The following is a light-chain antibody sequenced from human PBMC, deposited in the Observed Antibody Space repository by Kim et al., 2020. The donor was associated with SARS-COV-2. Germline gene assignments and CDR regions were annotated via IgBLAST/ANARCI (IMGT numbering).Light chain of an antibody. CDR3: QQYSAYPPT. CDR2: GAS. CDR1: QDISIY. V-gene: IGKV1-16*01. Sequence: DIQMTQSPSSLSASVGDRVTITCRASQDISIYLAWIQQRPGEAPKSLIYGASRLHSGVSSRFSGSGSGTDFTLTISSLQPEDFATYYCQQYSAYPPTFGGGTKVEIK. J-gene: IGKJ4*01.